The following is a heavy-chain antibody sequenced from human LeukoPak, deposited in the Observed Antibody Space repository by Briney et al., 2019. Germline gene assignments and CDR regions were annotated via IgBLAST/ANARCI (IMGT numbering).Heavy chain of an antibody. Sequence: SETLSLTCTVSGGSISSYYWSWIRQPAGEGLEWIGRIYTSGSANYKPSLKSRVTMSVDTSKNQFSLKLSSVTAADTGVYYCAKDANNYYDSSGLDYWGKGTLVTVSP. D-gene: IGHD3-22*01. CDR2: IYTSGSA. J-gene: IGHJ4*02. CDR3: AKDANNYYDSSGLDY. V-gene: IGHV4-4*07. CDR1: GGSISSYY.